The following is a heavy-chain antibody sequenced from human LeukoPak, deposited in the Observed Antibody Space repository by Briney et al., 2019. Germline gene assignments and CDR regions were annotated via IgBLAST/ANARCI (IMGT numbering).Heavy chain of an antibody. CDR3: ARAGYSSGWSDY. V-gene: IGHV4-61*08. CDR2: IYHSGST. CDR1: GGSISSGGYY. J-gene: IGHJ4*02. Sequence: SETLSLTCTVSGGSISSGGYYWSWIRQPPGKGLEWIGYIYHSGSTNYNPSLKSRVTISVDTSKNQFSLKLSSVTAADTAVYYCARAGYSSGWSDYWGQGTLVTVSS. D-gene: IGHD6-19*01.